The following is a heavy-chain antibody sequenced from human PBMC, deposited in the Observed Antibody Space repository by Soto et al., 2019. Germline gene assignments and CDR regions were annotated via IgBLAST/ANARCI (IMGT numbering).Heavy chain of an antibody. Sequence: SETLSLTCTVSGGSISSYYWSWLRQPPGKGLEWIGYIFHTGSTAYNPSLESRVTISIDTSKNQLSLKLSSVTAADTAVYYCAGGIGNNWRLVYWGQGTLVTVSS. J-gene: IGHJ4*02. CDR2: IFHTGST. V-gene: IGHV4-59*01. D-gene: IGHD1-1*01. CDR1: GGSISSYY. CDR3: AGGIGNNWRLVY.